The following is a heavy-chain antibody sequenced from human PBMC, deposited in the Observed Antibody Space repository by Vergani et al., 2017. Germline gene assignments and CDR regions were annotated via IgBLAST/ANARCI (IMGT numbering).Heavy chain of an antibody. Sequence: VQLVESGGDLVQPGRSLRLSCTASGFTFGYYAMDWFRQAPGQGLEWVGGIRSKAYGQATIYAASVKGRFTISRHNSKNTLYLQMNSLRAEDTAVYYCARDRVDIVATTTYYYYYYGMDVWGQGTTVTVSS. J-gene: IGHJ6*02. D-gene: IGHD5-12*01. CDR1: GFTFGYYA. V-gene: IGHV3-49*03. CDR2: IRSKAYGQAT. CDR3: ARDRVDIVATTTYYYYYYGMDV.